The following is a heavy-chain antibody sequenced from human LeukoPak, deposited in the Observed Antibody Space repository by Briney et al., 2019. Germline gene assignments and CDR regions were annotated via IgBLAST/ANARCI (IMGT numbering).Heavy chain of an antibody. CDR3: ARVPYYYDSSGAFDI. D-gene: IGHD3-22*01. CDR2: TYHSGST. Sequence: SETLSLTCTVSGYSISSGYYWGWIRQPPGKGLEWIGSTYHSGSTYYNPSLKSRVTISVDTSKNQFSLKLSSVTAADTAVYYCARVPYYYDSSGAFDIWGQGTMVTVSS. CDR1: GYSISSGYY. J-gene: IGHJ3*02. V-gene: IGHV4-38-2*02.